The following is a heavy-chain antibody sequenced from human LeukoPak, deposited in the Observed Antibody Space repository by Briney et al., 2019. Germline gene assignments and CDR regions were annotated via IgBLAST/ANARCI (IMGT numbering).Heavy chain of an antibody. CDR2: IYYSGST. CDR1: GGSISSLY. V-gene: IGHV4-39*07. J-gene: IGHJ4*02. CDR3: ARRPMTTVTTTGY. Sequence: PSETLSLTCTVSGGSISSLYWNWIRQPPGKGLEWIGSIYYSGSTYYNPSLKSRATISVDTSKNQFSLKLSSVTAADTAVYYCARRPMTTVTTTGYWGQGTLVTVSS. D-gene: IGHD4-17*01.